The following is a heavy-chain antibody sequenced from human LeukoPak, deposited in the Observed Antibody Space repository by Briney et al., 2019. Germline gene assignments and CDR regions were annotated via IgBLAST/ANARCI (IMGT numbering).Heavy chain of an antibody. J-gene: IGHJ5*02. CDR1: GYTFTSYG. V-gene: IGHV1-18*01. CDR3: ARDRSRDSSGYYFDWFDP. Sequence: ASVKVSCKVSGYTFTSYGISWVRQAPGQGLEWMGWISAYNGNTNYAQKLQGRVTMTTDTSTSTAYMELRSLRSDDTAVYYCARDRSRDSSGYYFDWFDPWGQGTLVTVSS. CDR2: ISAYNGNT. D-gene: IGHD3-22*01.